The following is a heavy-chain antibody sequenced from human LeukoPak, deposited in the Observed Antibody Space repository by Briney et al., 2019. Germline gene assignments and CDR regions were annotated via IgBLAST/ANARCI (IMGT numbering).Heavy chain of an antibody. CDR2: VNPNSGNT. Sequence: ASVKVSCKASGYTFTSYGINWVRQATGQGLEWMGWVNPNSGNTGYAQKFQGRVTMSRDTSTSTAYMELSSLRSEDTAVYYCARVTYYHILTGSYSGGDFDHWGQGTLVTVSS. D-gene: IGHD3-9*01. CDR3: ARVTYYHILTGSYSGGDFDH. J-gene: IGHJ4*02. V-gene: IGHV1-8*02. CDR1: GYTFTSYG.